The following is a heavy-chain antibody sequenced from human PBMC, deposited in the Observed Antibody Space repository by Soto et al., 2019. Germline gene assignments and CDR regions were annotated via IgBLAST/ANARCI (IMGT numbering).Heavy chain of an antibody. V-gene: IGHV4-39*01. CDR1: GASITYSSYY. Sequence: QLQLQESGPGLVKPSETLSLTCTVSGASITYSSYYWGWVRQPPGKGLEWIAYVYYSGSTYYNPSLRRRVTISLDPSENLFSLSLTSVTAADTAVYYCARMPIVGTTPYYFDSWGPGTLVTVSS. J-gene: IGHJ4*02. D-gene: IGHD1-1*01. CDR2: VYYSGST. CDR3: ARMPIVGTTPYYFDS.